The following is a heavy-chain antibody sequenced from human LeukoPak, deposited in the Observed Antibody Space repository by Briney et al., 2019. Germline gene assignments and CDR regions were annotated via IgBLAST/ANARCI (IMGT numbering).Heavy chain of an antibody. D-gene: IGHD3-10*01. Sequence: SETLSLTCTVSGGSISSSSCYWGWIRQPPGKGLEWIGSIYYSGSTYYNPSLKSRVTISVDTSKNQFSLKLSSVTAADTAVYYCARLRQPVGYGSGRGYPRYYYYYYYMDVWGKGTTVTVSS. J-gene: IGHJ6*03. V-gene: IGHV4-39*01. CDR1: GGSISSSSCY. CDR2: IYYSGST. CDR3: ARLRQPVGYGSGRGYPRYYYYYYYMDV.